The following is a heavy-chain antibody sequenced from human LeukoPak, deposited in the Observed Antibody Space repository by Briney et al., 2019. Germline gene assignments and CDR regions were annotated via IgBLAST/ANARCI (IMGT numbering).Heavy chain of an antibody. CDR1: GRSFSVYY. CDR2: INHSGNT. V-gene: IGHV4-34*01. J-gene: IGHJ4*02. Sequence: SEPLSLTCAVYGRSFSVYYWSWIRQPTGKGLEWIGEINHSGNTNYNPSLKSRVSISVDTSKNQFSLKLSFVTATDTAVSYCACRREWLLGHYFDYWGQGTLVTVSS. D-gene: IGHD3-3*01. CDR3: ACRREWLLGHYFDY.